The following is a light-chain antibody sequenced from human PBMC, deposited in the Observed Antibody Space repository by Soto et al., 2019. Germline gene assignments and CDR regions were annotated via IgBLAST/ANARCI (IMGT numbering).Light chain of an antibody. Sequence: VVLTQSPGTLSLSPGERATLSCRASQSINSNYLAWYQQKPGQAPRLVIFGASRRATGIPDRFSGSGSGTDSTLTTSRLEPEDFAVYYCQQYGSSLYTFGQGTKVEIK. J-gene: IGKJ2*01. CDR3: QQYGSSLYT. CDR1: QSINSNY. V-gene: IGKV3-20*01. CDR2: GAS.